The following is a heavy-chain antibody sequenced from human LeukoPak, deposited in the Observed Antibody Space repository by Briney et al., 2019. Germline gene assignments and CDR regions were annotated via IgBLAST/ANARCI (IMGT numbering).Heavy chain of an antibody. Sequence: GGSLRLSCAVSGFTFSRYGMHWIRQAPGKGMEGVAFIWYDGKHDKEYAESVKGRFTISRDNSKNTLYLQMNSLRTEDTAMYYCAKDRCSSATCREAFEIWGQGTLVTVSS. CDR1: GFTFSRYG. CDR3: AKDRCSSATCREAFEI. V-gene: IGHV3-30*02. CDR2: IWYDGKHDK. J-gene: IGHJ3*02. D-gene: IGHD2-2*01.